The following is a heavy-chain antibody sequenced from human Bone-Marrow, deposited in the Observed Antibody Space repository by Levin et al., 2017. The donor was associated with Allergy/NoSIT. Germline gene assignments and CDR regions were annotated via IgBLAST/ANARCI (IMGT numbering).Heavy chain of an antibody. J-gene: IGHJ5*02. CDR3: ARDRLLGWELRSDANWFDP. CDR1: GYTFTSYY. Sequence: ASVKVSCKASGYTFTSYYMHWVRQAPGQGLEWMGIINPSGGSTSYAQKFQGRVTMTRDTSTSTVYMELSSLRSEDTAVYYCARDRLLGWELRSDANWFDPWGQGTLVTVSS. CDR2: INPSGGST. V-gene: IGHV1-46*01. D-gene: IGHD1-26*01.